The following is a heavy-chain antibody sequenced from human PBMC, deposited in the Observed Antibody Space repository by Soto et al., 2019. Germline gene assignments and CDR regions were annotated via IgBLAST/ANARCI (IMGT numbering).Heavy chain of an antibody. CDR2: ISAYNGNT. V-gene: IGHV1-18*01. J-gene: IGHJ2*01. CDR3: ARYSAWYQHSGYFDL. CDR1: GYTFTTYG. D-gene: IGHD6-19*01. Sequence: QVQLVQSGAEVKKPGASVKVSCKASGYTFTTYGISWVRQAPGQGLEWMGWISAYNGNTNYTQILQGRVPMTTDTSTSTAYMELRSLRSDDSALYYCARYSAWYQHSGYFDLWGRGTLVTVSS.